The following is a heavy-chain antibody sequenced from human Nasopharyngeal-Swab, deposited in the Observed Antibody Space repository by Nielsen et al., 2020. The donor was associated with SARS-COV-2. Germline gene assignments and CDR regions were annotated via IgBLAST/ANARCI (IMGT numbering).Heavy chain of an antibody. CDR2: ISSSSTYI. CDR3: ARTGYSFGFDAFDV. Sequence: GESLKISCAASGFTLSSYSMNWVRQAPGRGLEWVSSISSSSTYIYYADSVKGRFTISRDNAKNSLYLQMNSLRAEDTAVYYCARTGYSFGFDAFDVWGQGTMVTVPS. CDR1: GFTLSSYS. D-gene: IGHD5-18*01. V-gene: IGHV3-21*01. J-gene: IGHJ3*01.